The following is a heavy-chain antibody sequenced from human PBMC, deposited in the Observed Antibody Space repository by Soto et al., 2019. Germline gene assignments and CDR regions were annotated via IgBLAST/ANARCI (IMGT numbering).Heavy chain of an antibody. CDR1: GGSISSGGYY. D-gene: IGHD2-21*02. J-gene: IGHJ5*02. CDR3: AREQVTSWFDP. CDR2: IYYSGST. Sequence: SETLSLTCTVSGGSISSGGYYWSWIRQHPGKGLEWIGYIYYSGSTYYNPSLKSRVTISVDTSKNQFSLKLSSVTAADTAVYYCAREQVTSWFDPWGQGTLVTVSS. V-gene: IGHV4-31*03.